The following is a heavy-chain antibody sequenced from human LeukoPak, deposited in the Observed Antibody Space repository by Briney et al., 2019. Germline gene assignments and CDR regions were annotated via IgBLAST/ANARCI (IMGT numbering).Heavy chain of an antibody. CDR3: ANAGRKYYDTSNWFDP. J-gene: IGHJ5*02. Sequence: GGSLRLSCAASGFTFSNCAMHWVRQTPGKGLEWVSAISASGGSTYYADSVKGRLTISRDNSKNTLYLQMHSLRAEDTAVYYCANAGRKYYDTSNWFDPWGQGTLVTVSS. CDR2: ISASGGST. CDR1: GFTFSNCA. V-gene: IGHV3-23*01. D-gene: IGHD3-22*01.